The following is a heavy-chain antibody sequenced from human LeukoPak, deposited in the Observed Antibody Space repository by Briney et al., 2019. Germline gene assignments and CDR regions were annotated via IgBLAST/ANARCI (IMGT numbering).Heavy chain of an antibody. CDR2: ISRSGDST. D-gene: IGHD2-15*01. J-gene: IGHJ4*02. V-gene: IGHV3-23*01. Sequence: GGSLRLSCAASGFSFSSYDMSWIRQAPGKGLEWVSAISRSGDSTYYTDSVKGRFTISRDNSRNTLSLQMNDLRAEDTAVYYCAKGGVDYWGQGTLVTVSS. CDR1: GFSFSSYD. CDR3: AKGGVDY.